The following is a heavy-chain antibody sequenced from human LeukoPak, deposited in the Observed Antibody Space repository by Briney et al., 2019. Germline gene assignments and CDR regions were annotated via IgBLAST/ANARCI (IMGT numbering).Heavy chain of an antibody. CDR1: GFTFSSYA. J-gene: IGHJ3*02. D-gene: IGHD3-3*01. CDR3: WAYDFWSLRDAFDI. Sequence: PGGSLRLSCAASGFTFSSYAMSWVRQAPGKGLEWVSAISGSGGSTYCADSVKGRFTISRDNSKNTLYLQMNSLRAEDTAVYYCWAYDFWSLRDAFDIWGQGTMVTVSS. V-gene: IGHV3-23*01. CDR2: ISGSGGST.